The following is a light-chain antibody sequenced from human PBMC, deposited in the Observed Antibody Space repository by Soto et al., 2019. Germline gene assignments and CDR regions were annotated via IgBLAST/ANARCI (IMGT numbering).Light chain of an antibody. V-gene: IGKV3-15*01. CDR2: GAS. Sequence: EIVMTQSPATLSVSPGERATLSCRASQSISSNLAWYQQKPGQAPRLLIYGASTRATGIPARFSGSGSGTDFTLTISSLQAEDVAVYYCQQYYDAPQTFGRGTKVEIK. J-gene: IGKJ1*01. CDR3: QQYYDAPQT. CDR1: QSISSN.